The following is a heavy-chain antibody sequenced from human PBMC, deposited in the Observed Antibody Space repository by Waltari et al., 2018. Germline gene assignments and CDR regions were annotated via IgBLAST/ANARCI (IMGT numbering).Heavy chain of an antibody. D-gene: IGHD2-2*02. CDR3: ARWRRLGYCSSTSCYKRGYYFDY. J-gene: IGHJ4*02. CDR1: GGSFSGYY. CDR2: INHSGST. V-gene: IGHV4-34*01. Sequence: QVQLQQWGAGLLKPSETLSLTCAVYGGSFSGYYWSWIRQPPGKGLEWIGEINHSGSTHYHPSLKSRVTISVDTSKDQFSLKLSSVTAADTAVYYCARWRRLGYCSSTSCYKRGYYFDYWGQGTLVTVSS.